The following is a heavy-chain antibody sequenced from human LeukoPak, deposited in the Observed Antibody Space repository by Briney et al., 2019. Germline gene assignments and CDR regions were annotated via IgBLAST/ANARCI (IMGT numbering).Heavy chain of an antibody. CDR3: ARHRDGYSYPLDL. Sequence: ATVKVSCKASGYSFTTYGISWVRQAPGQGLEWMGWISGHTGSTNYAQKVQGRVTMTTDTSTSTAYMELRSLRSDDTAVYYCARHRDGYSYPLDLWGQGTLVTVSS. CDR1: GYSFTTYG. CDR2: ISGHTGST. V-gene: IGHV1-18*01. D-gene: IGHD5-24*01. J-gene: IGHJ5*02.